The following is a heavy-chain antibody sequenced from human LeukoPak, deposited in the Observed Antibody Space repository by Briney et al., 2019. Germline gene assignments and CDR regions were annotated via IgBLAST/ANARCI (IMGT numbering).Heavy chain of an antibody. D-gene: IGHD3-9*01. CDR1: GFTFTGYY. V-gene: IGHV1-2*02. CDR3: ARRPSKYYDILTGYYRSEFDY. CDR2: INPNTGGT. J-gene: IGHJ4*02. Sequence: ASVKVSCKASGFTFTGYYLHWVRQAPGQGLEWMGWINPNTGGTNYAQKFQGRVTMTRDTSITTAYMELSRLRSDETAVYYCARRPSKYYDILTGYYRSEFDYWGQGTLVTVSS.